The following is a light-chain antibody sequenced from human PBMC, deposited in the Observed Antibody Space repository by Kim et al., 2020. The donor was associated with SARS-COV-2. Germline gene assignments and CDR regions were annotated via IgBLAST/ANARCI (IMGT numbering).Light chain of an antibody. CDR3: QQYQNWPLT. V-gene: IGKV3-11*01. J-gene: IGKJ4*01. Sequence: EIVLTQSPATLSLSPGERATLSCRASQSVSSYLAWYQQKPGQAPRLLIYDAFTRATGIPARFIGSGSGTDFTLTISSLQSEDFAVYYCQQYQNWPLTFGGGTKLDIK. CDR2: DAF. CDR1: QSVSSY.